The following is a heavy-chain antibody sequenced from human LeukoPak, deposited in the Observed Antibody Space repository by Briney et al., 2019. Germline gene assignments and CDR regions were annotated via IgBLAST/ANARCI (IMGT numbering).Heavy chain of an antibody. V-gene: IGHV3-33*01. CDR1: GFTFSSYG. CDR2: IWYDGSNK. D-gene: IGHD3-16*01. J-gene: IGHJ5*02. CDR3: ARAIYRLGGNWLDP. Sequence: PGGSLRLSCAASGFTFSSYGMHWVRQAPGKGLEGVAVIWYDGSNKYYADSVKGRFTISRDNSKNTLYLQMNSLRAEDTAVYYCARAIYRLGGNWLDPWGQGTLVTVSS.